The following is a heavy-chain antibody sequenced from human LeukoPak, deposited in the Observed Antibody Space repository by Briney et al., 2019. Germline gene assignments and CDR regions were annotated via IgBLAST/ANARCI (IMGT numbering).Heavy chain of an antibody. J-gene: IGHJ6*02. V-gene: IGHV1-69*13. D-gene: IGHD6-19*01. CDR1: GGTFSSYA. CDR3: ARRQMAGTRVWGYYYGMDV. CDR2: IIPLFGTA. Sequence: AASVKVSCKASGGTFSSYAISWVRQAPGQGLEWMGGIIPLFGTANYAQKFQGRVTITADESTSTAYMELSSLRSEDTAVYYCARRQMAGTRVWGYYYGMDVWGQGTTVTVSS.